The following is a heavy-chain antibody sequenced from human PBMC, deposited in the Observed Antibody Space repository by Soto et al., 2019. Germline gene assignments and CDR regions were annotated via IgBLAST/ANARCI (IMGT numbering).Heavy chain of an antibody. J-gene: IGHJ6*02. Sequence: HPGGSLRLSCAASGFTFSSYWMSWVRQAPGKGLEWVANIKQDGSEKYYVDSVKGRFTIPRDNAKNSLYLQMNSLRAEDTAVYYCARSCIAARYPYYGMDVWGQGTTVTVSS. D-gene: IGHD6-6*01. V-gene: IGHV3-7*01. CDR1: GFTFSSYW. CDR3: ARSCIAARYPYYGMDV. CDR2: IKQDGSEK.